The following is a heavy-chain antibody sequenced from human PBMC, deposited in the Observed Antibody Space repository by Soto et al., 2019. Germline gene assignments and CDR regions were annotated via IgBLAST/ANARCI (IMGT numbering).Heavy chain of an antibody. J-gene: IGHJ6*02. V-gene: IGHV4-31*03. CDR3: AREVGSDDGNYYYYYGMDV. CDR2: IYYSGST. CDR1: GGSISSGGYY. D-gene: IGHD1-26*01. Sequence: QVQLQESGPGLVKPSQTLSLTCTVSGGSISSGGYYWSWIRQHPGKGLEWIGYIYYSGSTYYNPSPRSRVTLSGDTSKNQFSLKRGSVTAADTAVYYCAREVGSDDGNYYYYYGMDVWGQGTTVTVSS.